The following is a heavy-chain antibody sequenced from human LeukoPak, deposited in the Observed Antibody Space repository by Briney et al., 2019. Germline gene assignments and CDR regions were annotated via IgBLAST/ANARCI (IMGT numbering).Heavy chain of an antibody. J-gene: IGHJ4*02. CDR1: GGSFSGYY. D-gene: IGHD2-2*01. CDR3: ARVGTPYCSSTSCGVEAYGY. CDR2: INHSGST. Sequence: SETLSLTCAVYGGSFSGYYWSWIRQPPGEGREWIGEINHSGSTNYNPSPKSRATISVDTSKNQFSLKLSSVTAADTAVYYCARVGTPYCSSTSCGVEAYGYWGQGTLVTVST. V-gene: IGHV4-34*01.